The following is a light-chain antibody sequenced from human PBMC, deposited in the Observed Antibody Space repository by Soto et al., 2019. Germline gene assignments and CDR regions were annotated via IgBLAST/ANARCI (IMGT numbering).Light chain of an antibody. V-gene: IGLV2-14*01. CDR1: SSDAGGYNY. CDR3: SSYTNINTRACV. Sequence: QSVLTQPPSASGSPGQSVAISCTGTSSDAGGYNYVSWYQQHPGKAPKLIIYEVTDRPSGVSNRFSGSKSGNTASLTISGLQAEDEAEYYCSSYTNINTRACVFGTGTKVTV. CDR2: EVT. J-gene: IGLJ1*01.